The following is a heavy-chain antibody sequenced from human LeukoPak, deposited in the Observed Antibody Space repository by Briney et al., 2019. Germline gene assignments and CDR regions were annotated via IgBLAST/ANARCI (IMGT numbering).Heavy chain of an antibody. Sequence: ASVKVSCKASGYTFTGYYMHWVRQAPGQGLEWMGWINPNSGGTNYAQKFQGRVTMTRDTSISTAYMELSRLRSDDTAVYYCARAARPTYYDILTGYPDYWGQGTLVTVSS. D-gene: IGHD3-9*01. CDR1: GYTFTGYY. CDR3: ARAARPTYYDILTGYPDY. CDR2: INPNSGGT. V-gene: IGHV1-2*02. J-gene: IGHJ4*02.